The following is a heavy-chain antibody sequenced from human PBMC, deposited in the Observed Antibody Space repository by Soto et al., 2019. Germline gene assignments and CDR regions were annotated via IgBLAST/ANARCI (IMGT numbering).Heavy chain of an antibody. D-gene: IGHD3-10*01. CDR1: GFSFRSYY. CDR2: ISPSSSFL. J-gene: IGHJ4*02. V-gene: IGHV3-21*06. CDR3: ARVGTDYGSGSPYYSDY. Sequence: LRLSCAASGFSFRSYYMNWVRQAPGRGLEWVSSISPSSSFLSYADSVKGRFTISRDNAKSSVNLQMNSLRAEDTAVYYCARVGTDYGSGSPYYSDYWGQGTLVTVSS.